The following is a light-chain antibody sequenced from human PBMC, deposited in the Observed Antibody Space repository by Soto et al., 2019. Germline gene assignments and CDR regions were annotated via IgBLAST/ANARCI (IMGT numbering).Light chain of an antibody. J-gene: IGKJ2*01. CDR2: GAY. Sequence: EIVLTQSPGPLSLSPGERATLSCRASQSVSSSFLAWDQQKPGQATRLLIHGAYSRATGIPDRFSGSGSGKDFNLTTSQLEPEDVAVYYCQQFGGSPPYTFGRGTKLDIK. V-gene: IGKV3-20*01. CDR1: QSVSSSF. CDR3: QQFGGSPPYT.